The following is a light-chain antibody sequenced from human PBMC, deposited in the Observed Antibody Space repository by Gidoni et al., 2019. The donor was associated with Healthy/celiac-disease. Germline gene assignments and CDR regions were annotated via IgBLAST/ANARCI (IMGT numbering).Light chain of an antibody. CDR3: QQLNSYPRT. CDR1: QGISSY. J-gene: IGKJ2*01. CDR2: AAS. V-gene: IGKV1-9*01. Sequence: DIQLTQSPSFLSASVGDRVTITCRASQGISSYLAWYQQKPGKAPKLLIYAASSLHSGVPSRFSGSGSGTEFTLTISSLQPEDFATYSCQQLNSYPRTFGQGTKLEIK.